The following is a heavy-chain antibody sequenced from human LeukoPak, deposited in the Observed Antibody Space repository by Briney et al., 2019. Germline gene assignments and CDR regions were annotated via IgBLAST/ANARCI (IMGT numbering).Heavy chain of an antibody. CDR3: ARPRRSTSCYRFCAFDI. J-gene: IGHJ3*02. CDR1: GGSFSGYY. Sequence: PSETLSLTCAVYGGSFSGYYWSWIRQPPGKGLEWIGEINHSGSTNYNPSLKSRVTISVDTSKNQFSLKLSSVTAADTAVYYCARPRRSTSCYRFCAFDIWGQGTMVTVSS. CDR2: INHSGST. V-gene: IGHV4-34*01. D-gene: IGHD2-2*01.